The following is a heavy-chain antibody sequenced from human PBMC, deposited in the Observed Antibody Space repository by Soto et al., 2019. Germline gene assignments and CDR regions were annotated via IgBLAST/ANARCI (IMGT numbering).Heavy chain of an antibody. D-gene: IGHD3-22*01. CDR3: ARGDDSSGYYYFDY. J-gene: IGHJ4*02. CDR2: IYHSGST. CDR1: GGSINSSSNW. V-gene: IGHV4-4*02. Sequence: QVQLQESGPGLVEPSGTLSLTCAVSGGSINSSSNWWSWVRQPPGKGLEWIGEIYHSGSTNYNPSLKSRVTISVDKSKNHVSLRLSSVSAADTAVYYCARGDDSSGYYYFDYWGQGTLVTVSS.